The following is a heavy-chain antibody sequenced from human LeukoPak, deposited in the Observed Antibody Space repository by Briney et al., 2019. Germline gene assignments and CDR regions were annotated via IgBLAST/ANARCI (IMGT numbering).Heavy chain of an antibody. CDR2: IRSKANSYAT. CDR3: TTGCSSTSCDIDY. Sequence: QPGGSLKLSCAASGFTFSGSAMHWVRQASGKGLEWVGRIRSKANSYATAYAASVKGRFTISRDGSKNTAYLQMNSLKTEDTAVYYCTTGCSSTSCDIDYWGQGTLVTVSS. D-gene: IGHD2-2*01. CDR1: GFTFSGSA. J-gene: IGHJ4*02. V-gene: IGHV3-73*01.